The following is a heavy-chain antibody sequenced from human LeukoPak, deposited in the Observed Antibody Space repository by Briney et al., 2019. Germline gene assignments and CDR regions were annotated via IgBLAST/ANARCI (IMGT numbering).Heavy chain of an antibody. J-gene: IGHJ4*02. CDR2: INHSGST. Sequence: PSETLSLTCAVYGGSFSGYYWSWIRRPPGKGLEWIGEINHSGSTNYNPSLRSRVTISVDTSKNQFSLKLSSVTAADTAVYYCARTDSSSWYGLYYYDSSGTTGPRGIDYWGQGTLVTVSS. D-gene: IGHD3-22*01. CDR3: ARTDSSSWYGLYYYDSSGTTGPRGIDY. CDR1: GGSFSGYY. V-gene: IGHV4-34*01.